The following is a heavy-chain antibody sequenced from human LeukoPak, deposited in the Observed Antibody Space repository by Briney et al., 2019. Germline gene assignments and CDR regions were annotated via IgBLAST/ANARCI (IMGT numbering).Heavy chain of an antibody. V-gene: IGHV3-21*01. D-gene: IGHD2-2*01. CDR2: ISISSSSI. Sequence: PGGSLRLSCAASGFTLSSYAMNWVRQAPGKGLEWVSSISISSSSIYYADSMKGRFTISRDNAKNSLYLQMNSLRAEDTAVYYCARVQRGYCSSTSCYYFDFWGQGTLVTVSS. J-gene: IGHJ4*02. CDR1: GFTLSSYA. CDR3: ARVQRGYCSSTSCYYFDF.